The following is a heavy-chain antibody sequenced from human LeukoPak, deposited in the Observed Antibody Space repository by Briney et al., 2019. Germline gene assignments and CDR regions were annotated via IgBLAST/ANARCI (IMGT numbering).Heavy chain of an antibody. J-gene: IGHJ4*02. CDR3: ARSSAMGPPFDY. V-gene: IGHV1-46*01. CDR2: INPSGGST. Sequence: ASVKVSCKASGYTFTSYYMHWVRQAPGQGLEWMGIINPSGGSTSYAQKFQGRVTTTRDTSTSTVYMELSSLRSEDTAVYYCARSSAMGPPFDYWGQGTLVTVSS. D-gene: IGHD5-18*01. CDR1: GYTFTSYY.